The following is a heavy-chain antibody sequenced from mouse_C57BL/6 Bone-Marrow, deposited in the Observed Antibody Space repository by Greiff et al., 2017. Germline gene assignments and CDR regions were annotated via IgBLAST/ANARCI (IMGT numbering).Heavy chain of an antibody. J-gene: IGHJ2*01. D-gene: IGHD4-1*01. V-gene: IGHV5-6*01. Sequence: EVKVVESGGDLVKPGGSLKLSCAASGFTFSSYGMSWVRQTPDKRLEWVATISSGGSYTYYPDSVKGRFTISRDNAKNTLYLQMSSLKSEDTAMYYCARHTGPVYFDYWGQGTTLTVSS. CDR3: ARHTGPVYFDY. CDR2: ISSGGSYT. CDR1: GFTFSSYG.